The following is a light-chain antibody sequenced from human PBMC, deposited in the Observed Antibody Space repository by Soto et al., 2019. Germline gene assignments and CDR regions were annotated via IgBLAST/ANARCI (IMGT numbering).Light chain of an antibody. CDR2: GAS. CDR3: QQYGSSAPIT. Sequence: EIVLTQSPGTLSLSPGERATLSCRASQSVSSSLAWYQQKPGQAPRLLIHGASSRATGIPDRFSGSGSGTDFTLTISRLEPEDFALYFCQQYGSSAPITFGQGTRLEI. V-gene: IGKV3-20*01. J-gene: IGKJ5*01. CDR1: QSVSSS.